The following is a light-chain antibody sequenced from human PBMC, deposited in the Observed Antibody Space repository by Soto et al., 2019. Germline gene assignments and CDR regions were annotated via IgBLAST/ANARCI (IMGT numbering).Light chain of an antibody. V-gene: IGKV2-28*01. CDR2: LGS. CDR3: MQGLQTTPT. Sequence: DIVMTQSPLSLPVTPEEPASISCGAIQSLLPSNRYNYLDWYLQKPGQSPQILIYLGSSRSSGVPDRFSGSVSGTDFKLKINRVEPEDVGTYYGMQGLQTTPTFGPGTRRENK. CDR1: QSLLPSNRYNY. J-gene: IGKJ5*01.